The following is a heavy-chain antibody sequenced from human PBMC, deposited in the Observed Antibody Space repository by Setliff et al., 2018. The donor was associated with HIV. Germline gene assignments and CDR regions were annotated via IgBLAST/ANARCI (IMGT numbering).Heavy chain of an antibody. J-gene: IGHJ5*02. Sequence: GGSLRLSCAASGFTFRSYWMTWVRQAPGKGLEWVANINQDGDDKYYVDSVKGRFTISRDNAKNSLYLQMESLRVEDTAVYYCARSGPSGYSSGWYRGYFDPWGQGTLVTVSS. CDR3: ARSGPSGYSSGWYRGYFDP. CDR1: GFTFRSYW. V-gene: IGHV3-7*03. D-gene: IGHD6-19*01. CDR2: INQDGDDK.